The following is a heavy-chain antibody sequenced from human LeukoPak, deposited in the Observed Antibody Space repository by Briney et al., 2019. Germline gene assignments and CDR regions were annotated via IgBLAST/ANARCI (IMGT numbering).Heavy chain of an antibody. CDR3: ARDCEVGAFDY. CDR2: INPSGGST. V-gene: IGHV1-46*01. J-gene: IGHJ4*02. CDR1: GYTFTSYY. D-gene: IGHD1-26*01. Sequence: ASVKVSCKASGYTFTSYYMHWVRQAPGQGLEWMGIINPSGGSTSYAQKLQGRVTMTRDTSTSTVYMELSSLRSEDTAVYYCARDCEVGAFDYWGQGTLVTVSS.